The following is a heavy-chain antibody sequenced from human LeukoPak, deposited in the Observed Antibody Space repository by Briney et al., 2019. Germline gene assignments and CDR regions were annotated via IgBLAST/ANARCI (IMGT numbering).Heavy chain of an antibody. Sequence: PGGSLRLSCAASGFTFSSYAMHWVRQAPGKGLEWVAVISYDGSNKYYADSVKGRFTISRDNSKNTLYLQMNSLRAEDTAVYYCAKDRSSSWSLFDYWGQGTLVTVSS. CDR3: AKDRSSSWSLFDY. CDR2: ISYDGSNK. D-gene: IGHD6-13*01. J-gene: IGHJ4*02. CDR1: GFTFSSYA. V-gene: IGHV3-30*04.